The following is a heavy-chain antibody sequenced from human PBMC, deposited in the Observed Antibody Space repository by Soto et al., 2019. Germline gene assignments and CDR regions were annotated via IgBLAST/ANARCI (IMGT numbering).Heavy chain of an antibody. Sequence: ASVKVSCKASGYIFSDYYIHWVRQAPGQGLEWMGWIDPRNGGAKYAQKFQDRLTMTTDTSTSTAFLELRRLRLDDTAVFFCARVLYRNVIHAWGQGTLVTVS. V-gene: IGHV1-2*02. CDR2: IDPRNGGA. J-gene: IGHJ4*02. CDR1: GYIFSDYY. CDR3: ARVLYRNVIHA. D-gene: IGHD5-18*01.